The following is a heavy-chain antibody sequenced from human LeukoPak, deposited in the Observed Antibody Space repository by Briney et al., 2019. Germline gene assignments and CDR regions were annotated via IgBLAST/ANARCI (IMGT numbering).Heavy chain of an antibody. CDR2: IYYSGST. V-gene: IGHV4-59*01. CDR1: GGSISSYY. J-gene: IGHJ4*02. D-gene: IGHD3-10*01. CDR3: ARSGVGPPVTEPFDY. Sequence: SSETLSLTCSVSGGSISSYYWSWIRQPPGKGPEWVGYIYYSGSTNYNPSLRSRVTISVDTSKNQFSLKLSSVTAADTAVYYCARSGVGPPVTEPFDYWGQGTLVIVFS.